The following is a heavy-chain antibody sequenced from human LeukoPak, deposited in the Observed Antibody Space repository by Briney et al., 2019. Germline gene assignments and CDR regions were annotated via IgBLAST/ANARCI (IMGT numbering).Heavy chain of an antibody. CDR3: ARDFGYSPDY. D-gene: IGHD3-22*01. Sequence: PGGSLRLSCAASGFTFSTYWMHWVRQGPGKGLVRVSRIHSDGSTTTYADSVKGRFTISRDNAKNTLYLQMNSLRAEDTAVYYCARDFGYSPDYWGQGTLVTVSS. CDR2: IHSDGSTT. CDR1: GFTFSTYW. J-gene: IGHJ4*02. V-gene: IGHV3-74*03.